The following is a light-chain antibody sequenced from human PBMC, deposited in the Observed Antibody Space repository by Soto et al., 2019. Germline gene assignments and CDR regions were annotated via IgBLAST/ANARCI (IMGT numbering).Light chain of an antibody. Sequence: QAVVTQSPSASASLGASVKLTCTLSSGHSSYAIAWHQQQPEKGPRYLMKVNSDGSHSKGDGIPDRFSGSSSGAERSLTISSLQSEDEADYYCQTWGTGIVLFGGGTKLTVL. CDR2: VNSDGSH. CDR3: QTWGTGIVL. J-gene: IGLJ2*01. V-gene: IGLV4-69*01. CDR1: SGHSSYA.